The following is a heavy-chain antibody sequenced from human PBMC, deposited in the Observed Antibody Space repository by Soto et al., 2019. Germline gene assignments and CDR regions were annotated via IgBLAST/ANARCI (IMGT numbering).Heavy chain of an antibody. CDR2: IYYSGST. CDR3: ARSQGTYDSSGYYYFLDY. CDR1: GGSISSYY. D-gene: IGHD3-22*01. J-gene: IGHJ4*02. Sequence: SETLSLTCTVSGGSISSYYWSWIRQPPGKGLEWIGYIYYSGSTNYNPSLKSRVTISVDTSKNQFSLKLSSVTAADTAVYYCARSQGTYDSSGYYYFLDYWGQGTLVTVS. V-gene: IGHV4-59*01.